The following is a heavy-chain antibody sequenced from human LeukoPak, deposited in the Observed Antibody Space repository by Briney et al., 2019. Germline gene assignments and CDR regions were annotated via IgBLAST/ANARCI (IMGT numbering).Heavy chain of an antibody. D-gene: IGHD6-13*01. CDR3: SSFYGGYEYYYYYMDV. Sequence: SETLSLTCTVSGGSISSSSYYWGWIRQPPGKGLEWIGSIYYSGSTYYNPSLKSRVTISVDTSKHQFSLKLSSVTAADTAVYYCSSFYGGYEYYYYYMDVWGKGTTVTVSS. CDR1: GGSISSSSYY. V-gene: IGHV4-39*01. CDR2: IYYSGST. J-gene: IGHJ6*03.